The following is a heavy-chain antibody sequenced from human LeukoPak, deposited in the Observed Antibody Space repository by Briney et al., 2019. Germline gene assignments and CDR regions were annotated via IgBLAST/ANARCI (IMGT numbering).Heavy chain of an antibody. J-gene: IGHJ5*02. CDR2: IIPIFGTA. CDR3: ARAAEPHNWFDP. CDR1: GGTFSSYA. D-gene: IGHD6-13*01. Sequence: GASVKVSCKASGGTFSSYAISWVRQAPGQGLEWMGGIIPIFGTANYAQKFQGRVTITADESTSTAYMGLSGLRSEDTAVYYCARAAEPHNWFDPWGQGTLVTVSS. V-gene: IGHV1-69*13.